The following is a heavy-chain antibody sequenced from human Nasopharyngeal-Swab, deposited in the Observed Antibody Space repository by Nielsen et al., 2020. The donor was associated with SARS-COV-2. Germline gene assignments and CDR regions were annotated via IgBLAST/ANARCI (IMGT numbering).Heavy chain of an antibody. J-gene: IGHJ6*02. Sequence: GESLKISCAASGFTFNNYNFNWVRQAPGKGLEWVSSISSSSSYIYYADSVKGRFTISRANAKNSLYLQMNSLRAEDTAVYYCARAGLDYDFWSAYFMDVWGQGTTVTVSS. D-gene: IGHD3-3*01. CDR2: ISSSSSYI. V-gene: IGHV3-21*01. CDR3: ARAGLDYDFWSAYFMDV. CDR1: GFTFNNYN.